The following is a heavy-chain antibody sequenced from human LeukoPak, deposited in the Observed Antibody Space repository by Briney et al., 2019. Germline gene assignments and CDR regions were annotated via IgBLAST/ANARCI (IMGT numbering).Heavy chain of an antibody. D-gene: IGHD5-12*01. CDR1: GFTFSNAW. CDR3: TTDPGARIVATIRNY. V-gene: IGHV3-15*01. Sequence: GGSLRLSCAASGFTFSNAWMSWVRQAPGKGLEWVGRIKSKTDGGTTDYAAPVKGRFTISRDDSKNTLYLQMNSLKTEDTAVYYCTTDPGARIVATIRNYWGQGTLVTVSS. CDR2: IKSKTDGGTT. J-gene: IGHJ4*02.